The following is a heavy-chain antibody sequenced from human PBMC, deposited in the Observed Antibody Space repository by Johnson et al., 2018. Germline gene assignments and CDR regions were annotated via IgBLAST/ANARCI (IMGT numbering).Heavy chain of an antibody. CDR3: TRQQKVRGVIYYMDV. CDR1: GFTFSNAW. J-gene: IGHJ6*03. D-gene: IGHD3-10*01. CDR2: IRSKANSYAT. V-gene: IGHV3-73*01. Sequence: VQLVQSGGGLVKPGGSLRLSCAASGFTFSNAWMNWVRQAPGKGLEWVGRIRSKANSYATAYAASVKGRFTISRDDSKNTAYLQMNSLKTEDTAVYYCTRQQKVRGVIYYMDVWGKGTTVTVSS.